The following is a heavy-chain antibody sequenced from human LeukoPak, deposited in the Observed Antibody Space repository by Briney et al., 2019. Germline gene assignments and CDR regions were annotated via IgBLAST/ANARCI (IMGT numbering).Heavy chain of an antibody. CDR2: IKSKTDGGTT. Sequence: GGSLRLSCAASGFTFSNAWMSWVRQAPGKGLECVGRIKSKTDGGTTNYAAPVKGRFTTSRDDSKNTLYLQMNSLKTEDTAVYYCTTERVIVVVPAASSQLNFDYWGQGTLVTVSS. D-gene: IGHD2-2*01. V-gene: IGHV3-15*01. CDR1: GFTFSNAW. CDR3: TTERVIVVVPAASSQLNFDY. J-gene: IGHJ4*02.